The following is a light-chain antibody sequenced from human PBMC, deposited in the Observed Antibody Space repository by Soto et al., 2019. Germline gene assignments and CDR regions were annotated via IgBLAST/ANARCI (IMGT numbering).Light chain of an antibody. J-gene: IGKJ5*01. V-gene: IGKV3D-15*01. Sequence: EIVMTQSPATLSVSPGERATLSCRASQSVSSNLAWYQQKPGQAPRLLIYGASTRATGIPARFSGSGSGTEFTLTISSLQSEDFATYYCQQYDSSPPITFGQGTRLEIK. CDR1: QSVSSN. CDR2: GAS. CDR3: QQYDSSPPIT.